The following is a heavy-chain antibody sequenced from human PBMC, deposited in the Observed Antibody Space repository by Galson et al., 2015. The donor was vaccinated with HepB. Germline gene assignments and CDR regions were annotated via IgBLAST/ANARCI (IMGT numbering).Heavy chain of an antibody. J-gene: IGHJ4*02. Sequence: TLSLTCTVSGGSISSSSYYWGWIRQPPGKGLEWIGSIYYSGSTYYNPSLKSRVTISVDTSKNQFSLKLSSVTAADPAVYYCAGELRRCSWYVWGQGTLVTVSS. CDR1: GGSISSSSYY. V-gene: IGHV4-39*07. D-gene: IGHD6-13*01. CDR3: AGELRRCSWYV. CDR2: IYYSGST.